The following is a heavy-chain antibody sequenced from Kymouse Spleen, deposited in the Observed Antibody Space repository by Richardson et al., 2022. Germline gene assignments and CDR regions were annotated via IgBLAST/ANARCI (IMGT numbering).Heavy chain of an antibody. Sequence: QLQLQESGPGLVKPSETLSLTCTVSGGSISSSSYYWGWIRQPPGKGLEWIGSIYYSGSTYYNPSLKSRVTISVDTSKNQFSLKLSSVTAADTAVYYCARDKAPLIVGAFDYWGQGTLVTVSS. V-gene: IGHV4-39*01. CDR3: ARDKAPLIVGAFDY. CDR2: IYYSGST. CDR1: GGSISSSSYY. D-gene: IGHD1-26*01. J-gene: IGHJ4*02.